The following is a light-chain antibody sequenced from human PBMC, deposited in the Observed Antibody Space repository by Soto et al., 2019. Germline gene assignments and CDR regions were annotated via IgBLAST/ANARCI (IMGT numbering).Light chain of an antibody. Sequence: EIVLTQSPATLTLSPGERSTHSCRASQRGSSYLAWYQQKHGQAPRLLIYDASSRSTGIPARFSGSGSGTDFTLTISSLEPEDVAIYYCRQRSNWLTFGGGTKVEI. CDR2: DAS. V-gene: IGKV3-11*01. J-gene: IGKJ4*01. CDR1: QRGSSY. CDR3: RQRSNWLT.